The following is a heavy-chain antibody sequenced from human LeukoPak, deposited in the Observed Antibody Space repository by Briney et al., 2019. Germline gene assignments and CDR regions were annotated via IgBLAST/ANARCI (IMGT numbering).Heavy chain of an antibody. CDR2: IYSGGTT. CDR3: ARDGYGNNYMDV. CDR1: GFSVSSNY. Sequence: GGSLRLSCAASGFSVSSNYITWVRQAPGKGLEWVSVIYSGGTTYYADSVKGRFTISRDNPKNTLCLQMNSLRAEDTAVYYCARDGYGNNYMDVWGKGTTVTVSS. D-gene: IGHD5-18*01. J-gene: IGHJ6*03. V-gene: IGHV3-53*01.